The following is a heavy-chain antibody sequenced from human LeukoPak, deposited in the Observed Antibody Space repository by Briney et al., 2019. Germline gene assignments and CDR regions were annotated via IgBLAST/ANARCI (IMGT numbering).Heavy chain of an antibody. CDR3: ARDRYYYGSGSHAWFGSVGMDV. CDR1: GYIFTGYY. CDR2: INPNSGDT. J-gene: IGHJ6*03. D-gene: IGHD3-10*01. V-gene: IGHV1-2*02. Sequence: ASVKVSCKASGYIFTGYYMHWVRQAPGQGLEWMGWINPNSGDTNYAQKFQGRVTMTTDTSTSTAYMELRSLRSDDTAVYYCARDRYYYGSGSHAWFGSVGMDVWGKGTTVTISS.